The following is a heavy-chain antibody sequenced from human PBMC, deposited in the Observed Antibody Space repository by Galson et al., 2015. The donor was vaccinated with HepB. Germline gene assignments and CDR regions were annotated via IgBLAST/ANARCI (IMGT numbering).Heavy chain of an antibody. D-gene: IGHD1-26*01. CDR3: ARDPFGGSYQGGALDI. Sequence: SVKVSCKASGYTFTSYGISWVRQAPGQGLEWMGWISAYNGNTNYAQKLQGRVTMTTDTSTSTAYMELRSLRSDDTAVYYCARDPFGGSYQGGALDIWGQGTMVTVSS. CDR2: ISAYNGNT. J-gene: IGHJ3*02. CDR1: GYTFTSYG. V-gene: IGHV1-18*01.